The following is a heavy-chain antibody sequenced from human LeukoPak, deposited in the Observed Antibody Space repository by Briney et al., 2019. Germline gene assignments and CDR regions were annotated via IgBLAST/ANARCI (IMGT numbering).Heavy chain of an antibody. CDR3: ARAKGDMITFGGVIVMRYFDY. Sequence: GGSLRLPCAASGFTFSSYSMNWVRQAPGKGLEWVSSISSSSSYIYYADSVKGRFTISRDNAKNSLYLQMNSLRAEDTAVYYCARAKGDMITFGGVIVMRYFDYWGQGTLVTVSS. CDR2: ISSSSSYI. V-gene: IGHV3-21*01. J-gene: IGHJ4*02. D-gene: IGHD3-16*02. CDR1: GFTFSSYS.